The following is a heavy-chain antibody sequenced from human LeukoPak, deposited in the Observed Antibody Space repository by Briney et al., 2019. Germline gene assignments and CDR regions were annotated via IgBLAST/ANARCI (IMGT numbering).Heavy chain of an antibody. CDR3: ARYCSSTSCYFFDP. Sequence: SVKVSCKASGGTFSSYAISWMRQAPGQGLEWMGGIIPIFGTANYAQKFQGRVTITADKSTSTAYMELSSLRSEDTAVYYCARYCSSTSCYFFDPWGQGTLVTVSS. V-gene: IGHV1-69*06. CDR1: GGTFSSYA. J-gene: IGHJ5*02. D-gene: IGHD2-2*01. CDR2: IIPIFGTA.